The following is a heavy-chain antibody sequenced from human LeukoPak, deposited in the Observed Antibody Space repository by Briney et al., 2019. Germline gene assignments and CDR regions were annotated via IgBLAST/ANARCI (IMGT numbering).Heavy chain of an antibody. CDR3: AKDLRVSGSYLDY. CDR2: INWNGRSI. D-gene: IGHD3-10*01. Sequence: PGGSLRLSCAASRFTFDEYGMSWVRHTAGKGLEWVSGINWNGRSIGYADSVKGRFTISRDNSKNTLYLQMNSLRPEDTAVYYCAKDLRVSGSYLDYWGQGTLVTVSS. V-gene: IGHV3-20*04. J-gene: IGHJ4*02. CDR1: RFTFDEYG.